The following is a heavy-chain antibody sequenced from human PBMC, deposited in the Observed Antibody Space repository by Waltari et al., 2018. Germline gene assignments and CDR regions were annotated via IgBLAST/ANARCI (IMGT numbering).Heavy chain of an antibody. J-gene: IGHJ6*02. CDR3: AKDLLRIKLGGGDYYYYGMDV. CDR2: ISGKGGGN. V-gene: IGHV3-23*01. D-gene: IGHD5-18*01. Sequence: EVQLLESGGGLVQPGGSLRLSCAASGFTFSSYAMSWVRQAPGKGLEWVSAISGKGGGNTYAEAGEGRLTIPGTNSKNTRERQMNSLRAKDTALNYCAKDLLRIKLGGGDYYYYGMDVWGQGTTVTVS. CDR1: GFTFSSYA.